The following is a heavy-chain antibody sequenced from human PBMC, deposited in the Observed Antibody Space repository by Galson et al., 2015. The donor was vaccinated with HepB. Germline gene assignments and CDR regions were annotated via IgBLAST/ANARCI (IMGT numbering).Heavy chain of an antibody. CDR1: GFTFSSYE. D-gene: IGHD1-1*01. J-gene: IGHJ5*02. CDR2: ISSSGSTI. CDR3: AREGTLEHWFDP. V-gene: IGHV3-48*03. Sequence: SLRLSCAASGFTFSSYEMNWVRQAPGKGLEWVSYISSSGSTIYYADSVKGRFTISRDKAKNSLYLQMNSLRAEDTAVYYCAREGTLEHWFDPWGQGTLVTVSS.